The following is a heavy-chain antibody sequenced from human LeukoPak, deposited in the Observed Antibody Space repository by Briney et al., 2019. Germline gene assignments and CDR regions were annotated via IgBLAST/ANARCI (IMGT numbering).Heavy chain of an antibody. CDR2: FDPENGAT. V-gene: IGHV1-24*01. CDR1: GYTLTELS. CDR3: ARDLDIAARYFDY. J-gene: IGHJ4*02. Sequence: GASVNVSWKVSGYTLTELSMHWVRQAPGKGLEWMGGFDPENGATIYAQKFQGRVTMTRDTSISTAYMELSRLRSDDTAVYYCARDLDIAARYFDYWGQGTLVTVSS. D-gene: IGHD6-6*01.